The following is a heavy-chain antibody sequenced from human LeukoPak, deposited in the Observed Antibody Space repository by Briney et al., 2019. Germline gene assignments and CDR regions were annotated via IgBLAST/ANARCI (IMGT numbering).Heavy chain of an antibody. CDR3: ARKTDLSGMDV. J-gene: IGHJ6*02. Sequence: SVKVSSKASGGTFSSYAISWVRQAPGQGLEWMGGIIPIFGTANYAQKLQGRVTITADESTSTAYMELSSLRSDDTAVYYCARKTDLSGMDVWGQGTTVTVSS. CDR1: GGTFSSYA. CDR2: IIPIFGTA. V-gene: IGHV1-69*13. D-gene: IGHD1-1*01.